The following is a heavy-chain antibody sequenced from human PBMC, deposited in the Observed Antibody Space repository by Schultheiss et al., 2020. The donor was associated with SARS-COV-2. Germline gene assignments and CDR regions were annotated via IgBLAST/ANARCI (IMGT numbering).Heavy chain of an antibody. CDR1: GFSLSTSGVG. V-gene: IGHV2-5*02. D-gene: IGHD3-22*01. CDR3: AHSLVSDYYDSSGYVDY. J-gene: IGHJ4*02. Sequence: SGPTLVKPTQTLTLTCTFSGFSLSTSGVGVGWIRQPPGKALEWLALVDWDDDKHYSSSLKTRLTISKDTSKNQVVLTMTNMDPMDTATYYCAHSLVSDYYDSSGYVDYWGQGTLVTVSS. CDR2: VDWDDDK.